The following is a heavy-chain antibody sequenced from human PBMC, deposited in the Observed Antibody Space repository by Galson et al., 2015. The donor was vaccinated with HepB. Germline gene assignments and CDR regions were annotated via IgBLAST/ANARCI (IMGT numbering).Heavy chain of an antibody. Sequence: PALVKPTQTLTLTCAFSGFSLSSSGMCVSWIRQPPGKALEWLALIDWDNDKFYITSLKTRLTISKDTSKNQVVLTMTNMDPVDTATYYCARNTGGGDCYFFHYWGQGTLVTVSS. CDR3: ARNTGGGDCYFFHY. CDR2: IDWDNDK. V-gene: IGHV2-70*01. CDR1: GFSLSSSGMC. J-gene: IGHJ4*02. D-gene: IGHD2-21*02.